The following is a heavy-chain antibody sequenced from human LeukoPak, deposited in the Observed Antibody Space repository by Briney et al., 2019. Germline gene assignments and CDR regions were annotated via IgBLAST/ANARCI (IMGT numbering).Heavy chain of an antibody. D-gene: IGHD6-19*01. J-gene: IGHJ4*02. V-gene: IGHV3-64*01. CDR2: ISSNGRTT. CDR3: ARGQGNGDYSSGWHPGY. Sequence: GGSLRLSCAASGFTFSSYAMHWVRQAPGKGLEYVSSISSNGRTTYYANSVQGRFTISRDNSKNVLYLQMGNLRADDMAVYYCARGQGNGDYSSGWHPGYWGQGTLVTVSS. CDR1: GFTFSSYA.